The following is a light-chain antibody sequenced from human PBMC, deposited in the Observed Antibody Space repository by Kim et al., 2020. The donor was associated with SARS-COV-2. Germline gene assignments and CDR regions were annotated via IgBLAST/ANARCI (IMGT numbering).Light chain of an antibody. CDR3: CSYISDSTYV. J-gene: IGLJ1*01. V-gene: IGLV2-14*01. CDR2: EVD. Sequence: QSALTQPASVSGSPGQSITISCTGTRSDVGGFDYVSWYQQYPHKAPKLIIDEVDKRPSGVSYRFSGSKSGNTASLTISGLQAEDEADYYCCSYISDSTYVFGSGTKVTVL. CDR1: RSDVGGFDY.